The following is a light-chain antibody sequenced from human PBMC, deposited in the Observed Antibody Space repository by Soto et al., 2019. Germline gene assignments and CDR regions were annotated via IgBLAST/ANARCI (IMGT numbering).Light chain of an antibody. J-gene: IGLJ1*01. CDR2: GVT. CDR1: HNDIGTYDY. CDR3: SSFTSNRIYV. Sequence: PAGVRGTTKQTITISCTGNHNDIGTYDYVSWYQQHHGRAPRLLIYGVTTRPSGISDRFSASKSGLTASLTISGLQPEDEADYYCSSFTSNRIYVFGPGTKVTVL. V-gene: IGLV2-14*03.